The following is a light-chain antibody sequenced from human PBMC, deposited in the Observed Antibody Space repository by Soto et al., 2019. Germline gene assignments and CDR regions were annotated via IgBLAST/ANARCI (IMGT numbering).Light chain of an antibody. V-gene: IGKV3-15*01. J-gene: IGKJ1*01. Sequence: EIVMTQSPATLSVSPGERATLSCRAGQSVSSNLAWYQQKPGQAPRLLIYGASTRATGIPARFSGSGSGTEFTLTISSLQSEDFAVYYCQQYNNWPPLWTFGQGTKVDIK. CDR1: QSVSSN. CDR2: GAS. CDR3: QQYNNWPPLWT.